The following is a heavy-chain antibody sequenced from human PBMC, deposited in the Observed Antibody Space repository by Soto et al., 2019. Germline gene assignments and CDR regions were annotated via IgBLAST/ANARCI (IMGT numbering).Heavy chain of an antibody. CDR1: GFTFSSYG. J-gene: IGHJ5*02. V-gene: IGHV3-33*01. Sequence: GGSLRLSCAASGFTFSSYGMHWVRQAPGKGLEWVAVIWYDGSNKYYADSVKGRFTISRDNSKNTLYLQMNSLRAEDTAVYYCAREGSAVAGTLSWFDPWGQGTLVTVSS. CDR2: IWYDGSNK. D-gene: IGHD6-19*01. CDR3: AREGSAVAGTLSWFDP.